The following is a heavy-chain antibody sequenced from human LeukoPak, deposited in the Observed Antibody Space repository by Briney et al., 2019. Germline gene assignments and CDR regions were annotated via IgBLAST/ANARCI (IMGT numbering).Heavy chain of an antibody. D-gene: IGHD5-18*01. J-gene: IGHJ5*02. CDR1: GFAFNTYW. CDR3: ARDKGYSIDQ. CDR2: INGDGSST. Sequence: GGSLRLSCAASGFAFNTYWMHWVRQAPGTGLVWVSRINGDGSSTSYADFVKGRFTISRDNAKYTLYLQMNSLRAEETAIYYCARDKGYSIDQWGQGTLVTVSS. V-gene: IGHV3-74*01.